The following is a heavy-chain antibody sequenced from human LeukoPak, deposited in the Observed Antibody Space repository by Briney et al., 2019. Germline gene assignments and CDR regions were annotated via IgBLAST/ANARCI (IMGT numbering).Heavy chain of an antibody. J-gene: IGHJ2*01. CDR2: IYYSGST. V-gene: IGHV4-30-4*01. CDR1: GGSISSGDYY. Sequence: PSETLSLTCTVSGGSISSGDYYWSWIRQPPGKGLEWIGYIYYSGSTYYNPSLESRITISVDTSKNQFSLRLSSVTAADTAVYYCARVFSGRLPRGSWYFDLWGRGTLVTVSS. CDR3: ARVFSGRLPRGSWYFDL. D-gene: IGHD6-25*01.